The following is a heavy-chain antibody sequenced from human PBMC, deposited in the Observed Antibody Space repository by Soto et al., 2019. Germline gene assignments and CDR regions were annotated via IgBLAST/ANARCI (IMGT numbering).Heavy chain of an antibody. Sequence: ASVKVSCKASGYTFTRYAMHWVRQAPGQRLEWMGWINAGNGNTKYSQKLQGRVTITRDTSASTAYMELSSLRSEDTAVYYCARGVAGPLHLFDPWGQGTLVTVSS. CDR2: INAGNGNT. J-gene: IGHJ5*02. CDR3: ARGVAGPLHLFDP. D-gene: IGHD6-19*01. V-gene: IGHV1-3*01. CDR1: GYTFTRYA.